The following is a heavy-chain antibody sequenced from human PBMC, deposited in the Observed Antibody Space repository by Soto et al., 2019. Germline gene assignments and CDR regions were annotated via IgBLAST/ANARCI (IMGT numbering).Heavy chain of an antibody. V-gene: IGHV4-39*01. CDR2: IYYSGST. Sequence: QLQLQESGPGLVKPSETLSLTCTVSGGSISSSSYYWGWIRQPPGKGLEWIGSIYYSGSTYYNPSLKSRVTISVDTSENQFSLKLSSVTAADSAVYYCASIGYCTNGVCHTFDYWGQGTLVTVSS. J-gene: IGHJ4*02. CDR1: GGSISSSSYY. D-gene: IGHD2-8*01. CDR3: ASIGYCTNGVCHTFDY.